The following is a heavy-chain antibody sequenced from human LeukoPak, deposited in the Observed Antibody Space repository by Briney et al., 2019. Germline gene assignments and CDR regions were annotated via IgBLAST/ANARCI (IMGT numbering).Heavy chain of an antibody. Sequence: ASVKVSCKASGYTFTGYYMHWVRQAPGQGLEWMGWINPNSGGTNYAQKFQGRVTMTRDMSTTTDYMELSSLRSEDTAVYYCARDNSVGDIAWWFDPWGQGTLVTVSS. J-gene: IGHJ5*02. CDR2: INPNSGGT. D-gene: IGHD3-16*02. CDR1: GYTFTGYY. V-gene: IGHV1-2*02. CDR3: ARDNSVGDIAWWFDP.